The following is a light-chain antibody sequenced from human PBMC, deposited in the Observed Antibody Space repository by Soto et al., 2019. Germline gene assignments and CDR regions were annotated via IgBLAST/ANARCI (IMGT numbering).Light chain of an antibody. J-gene: IGKJ5*01. CDR2: GTD. Sequence: EIVMTQSPATLSVSPGERVTLSCRASQSVSIYVAWYQQKPGQAPRLLIYGTDTRATGVPARFSGSGSGTEFTLTISSLQSEDFAVYYCQHYHNWPPITFGQGTRLEI. V-gene: IGKV3-15*01. CDR1: QSVSIY. CDR3: QHYHNWPPIT.